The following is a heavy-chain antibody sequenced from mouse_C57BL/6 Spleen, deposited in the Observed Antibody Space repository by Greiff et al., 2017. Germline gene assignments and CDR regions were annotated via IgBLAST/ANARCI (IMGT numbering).Heavy chain of an antibody. CDR1: GYAFTNYL. CDR3: ARGRVLPWFAY. V-gene: IGHV1-54*01. CDR2: INPGSGGT. D-gene: IGHD1-1*01. Sequence: QVQLQQSGAELVRPGTSVKVSCKASGYAFTNYLIEWVKQRPGQGLEWIGVINPGSGGTNYNEKFKGKATLTADKSSSTAYMQLSSLTSEDSAVEYWARGRVLPWFAYWGQGTLVTVSA. J-gene: IGHJ3*01.